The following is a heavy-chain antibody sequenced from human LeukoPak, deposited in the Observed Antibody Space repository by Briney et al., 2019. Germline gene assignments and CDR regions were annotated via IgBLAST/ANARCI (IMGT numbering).Heavy chain of an antibody. V-gene: IGHV3-21*01. CDR1: GYTFSSYS. D-gene: IGHD3-22*01. J-gene: IGHJ4*02. CDR2: ISVRSNYI. Sequence: NTGGSLRLSCVAPGYTFSSYSINWVRQAPGKGLEWVSSISVRSNYIYYADSVRGRFSISRDDARDSLYLQMNSLRAEDTAVYYCVRLRRNSDTSGFYYYYDFWGQGTLVTVSS. CDR3: VRLRRNSDTSGFYYYYDF.